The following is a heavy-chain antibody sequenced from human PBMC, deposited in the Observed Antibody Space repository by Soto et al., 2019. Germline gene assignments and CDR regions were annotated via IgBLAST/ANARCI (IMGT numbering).Heavy chain of an antibody. D-gene: IGHD2-2*01. J-gene: IGHJ6*03. Sequence: GSSVKVSCKASGYTFTSYGISWVRQAPGQGLEWMGWISAYNGNTNYAQKLQGRVTMTTDTSTSTAYMELRSLRSDDTAVYYCARDQSGIVVVPAAELPMDVWGKGTTVTVSS. CDR2: ISAYNGNT. CDR1: GYTFTSYG. CDR3: ARDQSGIVVVPAAELPMDV. V-gene: IGHV1-18*01.